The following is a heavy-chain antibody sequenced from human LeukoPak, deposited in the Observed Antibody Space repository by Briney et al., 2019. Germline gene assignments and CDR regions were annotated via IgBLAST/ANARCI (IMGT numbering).Heavy chain of an antibody. CDR3: ANHPRSSSYYGPDH. J-gene: IGHJ4*02. D-gene: IGHD6-13*01. CDR2: NYYSGST. V-gene: IGHV4-39*01. CDR1: GGSISKNNYY. Sequence: SETLSLTCTVSGGSISKNNYYWGWIRQPPGKVLEWIGSNYYSGSTNYNPSLKSRVTISVDTSKNQFSLKLSSVTAADTAVYYCANHPRSSSYYGPDHWGQGTLVTVSS.